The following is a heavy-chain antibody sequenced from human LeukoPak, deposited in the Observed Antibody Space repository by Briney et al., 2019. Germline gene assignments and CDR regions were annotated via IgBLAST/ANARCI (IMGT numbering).Heavy chain of an antibody. V-gene: IGHV4-59*01. J-gene: IGHJ5*02. CDR3: ARVVYRGENWFDP. CDR1: GGSISSYY. D-gene: IGHD3-10*01. Sequence: TSETLSLTCTVSGGSISSYYWTWIRQPPGKGLEWVGYIFSNGNTEYSPSLKSRATISVDTSKNQCSLKLNSVTAADTAVYYCARVVYRGENWFDPWGQGTLVTVSS. CDR2: IFSNGNT.